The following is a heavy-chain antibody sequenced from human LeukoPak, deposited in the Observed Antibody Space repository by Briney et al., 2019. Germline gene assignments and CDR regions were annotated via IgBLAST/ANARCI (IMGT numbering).Heavy chain of an antibody. CDR3: AKDLGGRYGDPNFDAFDI. Sequence: PGRSLRLSCAASGFTFDDYAMHWVRQAPGKGLEWVSGISWNSGSIGYADSVKGRFTISRDNAKNSLYLQMNSLRAEDTALYYCAKDLGGRYGDPNFDAFDIWGQGTMVTVSS. D-gene: IGHD4-17*01. CDR1: GFTFDDYA. CDR2: ISWNSGSI. J-gene: IGHJ3*02. V-gene: IGHV3-9*01.